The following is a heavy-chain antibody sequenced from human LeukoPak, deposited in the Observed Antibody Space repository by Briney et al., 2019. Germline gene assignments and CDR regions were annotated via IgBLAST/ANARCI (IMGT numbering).Heavy chain of an antibody. D-gene: IGHD1-26*01. CDR1: GYTFTSYA. V-gene: IGHV1-3*01. CDR3: ATDRGVGAPVDY. CDR2: INAGNGNT. Sequence: ASVKVSCKASGYTFTSYAMHWVRQAPGQRLEWMGWINAGNGNTKYSQKFQGRVTITRDTSASTAYMELSSLRSEDTAVYYCATDRGVGAPVDYWGQGTLVTVSS. J-gene: IGHJ4*02.